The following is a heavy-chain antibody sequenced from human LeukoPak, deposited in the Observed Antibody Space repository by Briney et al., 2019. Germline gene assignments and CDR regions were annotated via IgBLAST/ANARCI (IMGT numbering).Heavy chain of an antibody. CDR2: IYYSGST. CDR3: ARMYYYDSSGYLVDY. CDR1: GGSISSYY. J-gene: IGHJ4*02. V-gene: IGHV4-59*01. D-gene: IGHD3-22*01. Sequence: SETLSLTCTVSGGSISSYYWSWLRQPPGKGLEWLGYIYYSGSTNYNPSLKSRVTISVDTSKNQFSLKLSSVTAADTAVYYCARMYYYDSSGYLVDYWGQGTLVTVSS.